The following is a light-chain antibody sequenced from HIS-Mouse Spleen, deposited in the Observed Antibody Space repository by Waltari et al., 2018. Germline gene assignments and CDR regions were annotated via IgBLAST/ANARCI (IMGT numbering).Light chain of an antibody. CDR1: ALPKKY. Sequence: SYELTQPPSVSVSPGQTARITSPGDALPKKYAYWYHQKSSQAPVLVIYEDSKRPSGIPERFSGSSSGTMATLTISGAQVEDEADYYCYSTDSSGNHRVFGGGTKLTVL. J-gene: IGLJ2*01. V-gene: IGLV3-10*01. CDR3: YSTDSSGNHRV. CDR2: EDS.